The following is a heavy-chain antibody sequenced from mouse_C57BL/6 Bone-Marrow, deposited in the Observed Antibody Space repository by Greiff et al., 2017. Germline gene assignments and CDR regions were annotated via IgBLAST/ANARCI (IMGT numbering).Heavy chain of an antibody. V-gene: IGHV1-64*01. CDR3: VYDYDGYAMDY. Sequence: QVQLQQPGAELVMPGASVKLSCKASGYTFTSYWMHWVKQRPGQGLEWIGMIHPNSGSTNYNEKFKSKATLTVDKSSSTAYMQLSSLTSEDSAVYYCVYDYDGYAMDYWGQGTSVTVSS. CDR1: GYTFTSYW. D-gene: IGHD2-4*01. CDR2: IHPNSGST. J-gene: IGHJ4*01.